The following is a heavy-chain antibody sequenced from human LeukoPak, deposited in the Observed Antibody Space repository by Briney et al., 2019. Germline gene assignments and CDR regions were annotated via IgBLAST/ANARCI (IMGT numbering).Heavy chain of an antibody. CDR3: ARDRSYGYDC. CDR2: INNEGSSA. D-gene: IGHD3-16*01. J-gene: IGHJ4*02. V-gene: IGHV3-74*01. CDR1: GFTLSDYW. Sequence: GGSLRLSCAASGFTLSDYWMHWVRQVPGKGLVWVSYINNEGSSANYADSVKGRFTISRDNAKNTLYLQMSSLRDEDTAIYFCARDRSYGYDCWGQGTLVTVSS.